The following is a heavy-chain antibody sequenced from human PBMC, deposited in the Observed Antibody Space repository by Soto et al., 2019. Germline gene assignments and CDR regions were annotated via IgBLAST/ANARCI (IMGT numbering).Heavy chain of an antibody. CDR2: SWSDGRTE. V-gene: IGHV3-33*01. CDR3: ARGWGEQYRDAFDL. CDR1: GFSLVSNG. Sequence: QVQLVESGGGVVQPGMYLRLSCAASGFSLVSNGMHWVRQAPGKGLQGVAGSWSDGRTEYYEDSVKGRFTISRDNSKNTLFLQLDSLTADDTAMYYCARGWGEQYRDAFDLWGQGTMVTVSS. J-gene: IGHJ3*01. D-gene: IGHD2-2*02.